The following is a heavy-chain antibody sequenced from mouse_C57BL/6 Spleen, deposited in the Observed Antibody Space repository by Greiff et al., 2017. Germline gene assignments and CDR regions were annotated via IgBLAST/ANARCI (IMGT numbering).Heavy chain of an antibody. V-gene: IGHV1-80*01. J-gene: IGHJ2*01. D-gene: IGHD3-2*02. CDR3: ARELRLHYYFDY. CDR1: GYAFSSYW. CDR2: IYPGDGDT. Sequence: QVQLKQSGAELVKPGASVKISCKASGYAFSSYWMNWVKQRPGKGLEWIGQIYPGDGDTNYNGKFKGKATLTADKSSSTAYMQLSSLTSEDSAVYFCARELRLHYYFDYWGQGTTLTVSS.